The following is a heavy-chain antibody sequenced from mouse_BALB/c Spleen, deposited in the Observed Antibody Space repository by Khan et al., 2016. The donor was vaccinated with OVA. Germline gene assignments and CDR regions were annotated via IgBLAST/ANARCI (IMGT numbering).Heavy chain of an antibody. CDR2: IWGDGST. Sequence: QMQLKESGPGLVAPSQSPSITCTVSGFSLTGYGVNWVRQPPGKGLEWLGMIWGDGSTDYNSALKSRLSISKDNSKSQVFLKMNSLQTDDTARYYCAREIYYDYAYYYAMDYWGQGTSVTVSS. J-gene: IGHJ4*01. V-gene: IGHV2-6-7*01. D-gene: IGHD2-4*01. CDR3: AREIYYDYAYYYAMDY. CDR1: GFSLTGYG.